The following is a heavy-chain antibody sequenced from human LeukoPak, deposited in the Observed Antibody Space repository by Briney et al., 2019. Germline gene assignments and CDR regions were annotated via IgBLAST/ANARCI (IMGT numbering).Heavy chain of an antibody. CDR1: GGTFSGSG. CDR3: ARDAAIFDSRGYYFLW. D-gene: IGHD3-22*01. V-gene: IGHV1-69*13. J-gene: IGHJ4*02. CDR2: IIPIFGTS. Sequence: SVKVSCKASGGTFSGSGISWVRQSPGQGLEWMGGIIPIFGTSNYAQKFQGRVTITADESTSTAYMELTSLRSDDTAIYYYARDAAIFDSRGYYFLWWGQGTLVTVSS.